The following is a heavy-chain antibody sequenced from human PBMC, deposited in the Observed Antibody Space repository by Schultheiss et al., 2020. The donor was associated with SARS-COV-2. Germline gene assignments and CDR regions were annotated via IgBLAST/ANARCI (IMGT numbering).Heavy chain of an antibody. CDR3: ARVKEQWLVNYHYNGMDV. CDR2: ISSSGSTI. Sequence: GGSLRLSCVASGFTFSDYYMSWVRQAPGKGLEWVSYISSSGSTIYYADSVKGRFTISRDNSRSTVYLHMNSLRSEDTAVYFCARVKEQWLVNYHYNGMDVWGQGTTVTVAS. CDR1: GFTFSDYY. D-gene: IGHD6-19*01. V-gene: IGHV3-11*01. J-gene: IGHJ6*02.